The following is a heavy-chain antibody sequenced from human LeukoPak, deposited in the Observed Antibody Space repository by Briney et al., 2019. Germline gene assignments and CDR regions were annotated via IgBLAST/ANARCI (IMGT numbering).Heavy chain of an antibody. CDR2: VYTSGST. Sequence: SETLSLTCTVSGGSISSGSYYWSWIRQPAGKGLDWIGRVYTSGSTNYKPSLKSRVTISVDTSKNQFSLKLSSVTAADTAVYYCARGTGNAFDIWGQGTMVTVS. V-gene: IGHV4-61*02. J-gene: IGHJ3*02. D-gene: IGHD1-14*01. CDR1: GGSISSGSYY. CDR3: ARGTGNAFDI.